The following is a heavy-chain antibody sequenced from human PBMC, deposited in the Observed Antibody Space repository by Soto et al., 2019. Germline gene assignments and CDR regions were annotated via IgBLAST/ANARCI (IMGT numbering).Heavy chain of an antibody. CDR1: GDSVSSGDSY. CDR3: VRGGNPYHYATSGPGTFDK. J-gene: IGHJ4*02. D-gene: IGHD1-26*01. V-gene: IGHV4-30-4*01. CDR2: TSFSGYT. Sequence: QVQLQESGPGLVKPSQTLSLTCSVSGDSVSSGDSYWSWIRQPPGKALEWIGYTSFSGYTSYSPSLKSRVIISVDMSQSQFSLRLSSVTAADTAVYYCVRGGNPYHYATSGPGTFDKWGQGTLVSVSS.